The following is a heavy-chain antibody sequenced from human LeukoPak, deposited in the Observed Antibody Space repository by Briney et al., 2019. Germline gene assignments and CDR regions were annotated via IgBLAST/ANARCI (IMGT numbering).Heavy chain of an antibody. CDR2: INHSGST. Sequence: SETLSLTCTVSGGSISSGGYYWSWIRQPPGKGLEWIGEINHSGSTNYNPSLKSRVTISVDTSKNQFSLKLSSVTAADTAVYYCAREGGSGGYKDWFDPWGQGTLVTVSS. D-gene: IGHD1-26*01. CDR1: GGSISSGGYY. J-gene: IGHJ5*02. V-gene: IGHV4-39*07. CDR3: AREGGSGGYKDWFDP.